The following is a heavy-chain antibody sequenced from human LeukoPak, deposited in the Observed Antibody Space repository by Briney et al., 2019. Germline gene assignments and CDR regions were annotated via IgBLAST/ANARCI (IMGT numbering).Heavy chain of an antibody. CDR3: ARLPTRGFWSGYPTNYYYGMDV. D-gene: IGHD3-3*01. Sequence: ASVKVSCKTSGYSFTAFYIHWVRQAPGQGLEWMEWIHPRRGDTNYAQKLQGRVTMTTDTSTSTAYMELRSLRSDDTAVYYCARLPTRGFWSGYPTNYYYGMDVWGQGTTVTVSS. CDR1: GYSFTAFY. CDR2: IHPRRGDT. J-gene: IGHJ6*02. V-gene: IGHV1-2*02.